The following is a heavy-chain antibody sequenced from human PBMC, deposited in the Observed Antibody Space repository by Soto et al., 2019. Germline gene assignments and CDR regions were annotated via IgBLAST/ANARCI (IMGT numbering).Heavy chain of an antibody. D-gene: IGHD1-20*01. CDR2: IYYSGST. Sequence: QVQLQESGPGLVKPSETLSLTCTVSGGSISSYYWSWIRQPPGKGLEWIGYIYYSGSTTYNPSLKSRVTISVDTSKNQFSLKLSSVTAADTAVYYCARGDGITGTTWDYWGQGTLVTVSS. V-gene: IGHV4-59*01. CDR1: GGSISSYY. J-gene: IGHJ4*02. CDR3: ARGDGITGTTWDY.